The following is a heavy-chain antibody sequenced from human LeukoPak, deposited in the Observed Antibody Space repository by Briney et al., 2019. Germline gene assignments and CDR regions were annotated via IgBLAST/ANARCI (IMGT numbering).Heavy chain of an antibody. D-gene: IGHD3-16*02. V-gene: IGHV4-39*07. CDR3: ARDLITFGGVIGGVDY. J-gene: IGHJ4*02. Sequence: SETLSLTCTVSGGSISSSSYYWGWIRQPPGKGLEWIGSIYYSGSTYYNPSLKSRVTISVDTSKNQFSLKLSSVTAADTAVYYCARDLITFGGVIGGVDYWGQGTLVTVSS. CDR2: IYYSGST. CDR1: GGSISSSSYY.